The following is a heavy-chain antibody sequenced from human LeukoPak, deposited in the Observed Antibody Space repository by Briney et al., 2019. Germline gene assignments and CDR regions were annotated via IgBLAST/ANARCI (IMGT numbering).Heavy chain of an antibody. CDR2: IYHRGNT. V-gene: IGHV4-39*07. Sequence: SETLSLTCTVSGGSIRSTSYYWGWIRQPPGKGLEWIGVIYHRGNTDYNPSLQSRVTISIDTSKNEFSLKVNSVTAADTAVYYCARSVIVPAIVADYYTYMDVWGRGISVTVSS. CDR1: GGSIRSTSYY. J-gene: IGHJ6*03. CDR3: ARSVIVPAIVADYYTYMDV. D-gene: IGHD2-2*01.